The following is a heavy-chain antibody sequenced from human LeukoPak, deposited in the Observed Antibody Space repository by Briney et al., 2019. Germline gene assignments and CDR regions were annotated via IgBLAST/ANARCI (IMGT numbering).Heavy chain of an antibody. CDR2: ISAYNGNT. CDR1: GYTFTSYG. V-gene: IGHV1-18*01. D-gene: IGHD3-22*01. J-gene: IGHJ3*02. Sequence: ASVKVSCKASGYTFTSYGISWVRQAPGQGLEWMGWISAYNGNTNYAQNLQGRVTMTTDTSTSTAYMELRSLRSDDTAVYYCARATNNYYDRTFDIWGQGTMVTVSS. CDR3: ARATNNYYDRTFDI.